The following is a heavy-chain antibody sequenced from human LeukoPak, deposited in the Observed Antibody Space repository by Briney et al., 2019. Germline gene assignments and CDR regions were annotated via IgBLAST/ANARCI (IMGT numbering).Heavy chain of an antibody. V-gene: IGHV4-59*01. Sequence: PSETLSLTCTDSGGSISSYYWSWIRQPPGKGLEWIGYIYYSGSTNYNPSLKSRVTISVDTSKNKFSLKLSSVTAADTAVYYCARDYYDSSGYDAFDIWGQGTMVTVSS. J-gene: IGHJ3*02. CDR1: GGSISSYY. D-gene: IGHD3-22*01. CDR3: ARDYYDSSGYDAFDI. CDR2: IYYSGST.